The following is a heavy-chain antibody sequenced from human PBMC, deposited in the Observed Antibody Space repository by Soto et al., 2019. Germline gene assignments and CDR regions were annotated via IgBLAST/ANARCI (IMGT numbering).Heavy chain of an antibody. CDR1: GFTFSSYW. J-gene: IGHJ4*02. V-gene: IGHV3-7*05. CDR3: AYGSGSYRFQY. Sequence: EVQLVESGGGLVQPGGSLRLSCAASGFTFSSYWLSWVRQAPGKGLEWVANINPDGSAKYYVDSVKGRFTISRDNAKNSLSLQMNSLRAEDTAVYYCAYGSGSYRFQYWGQGTLVTVSS. CDR2: INPDGSAK. D-gene: IGHD3-10*01.